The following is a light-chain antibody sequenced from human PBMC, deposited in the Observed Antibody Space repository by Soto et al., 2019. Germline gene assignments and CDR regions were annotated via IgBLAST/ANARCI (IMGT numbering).Light chain of an antibody. CDR1: QSVSSSY. V-gene: IGKV3-20*01. CDR3: QQHGSSPHT. J-gene: IGKJ1*01. CDR2: GAS. Sequence: EIVLTQSPGTLSLSPGERATLSCRASQSVSSSYLAWYQHKPGQAPRLLIYGASSRATGIPDRFSGSGSGTDFTLTISRLEPEDFAVYYCQQHGSSPHTFGQGTRVEIK.